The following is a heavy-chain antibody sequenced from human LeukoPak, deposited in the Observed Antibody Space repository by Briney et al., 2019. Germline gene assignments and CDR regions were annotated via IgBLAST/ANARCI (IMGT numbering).Heavy chain of an antibody. CDR2: IYYSGST. CDR3: ARQPPPYSSGLYYFDY. Sequence: SETLSLTCTVSGGSISSGDYYWSWIRQPPGKGLEWIGYIYYSGSTNYNPSLKSRVTISVDTSKNQFSLKLSSVTAADTAVYYCARQPPPYSSGLYYFDYWGQGTLVTVSS. V-gene: IGHV4-61*08. D-gene: IGHD6-19*01. J-gene: IGHJ4*02. CDR1: GGSISSGDYY.